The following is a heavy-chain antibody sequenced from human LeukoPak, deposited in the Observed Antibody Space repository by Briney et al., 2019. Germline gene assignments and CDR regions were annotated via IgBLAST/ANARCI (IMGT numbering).Heavy chain of an antibody. CDR3: ARGSYSSSNYFDY. Sequence: GGSLRLSCAASGFTFSSYSMNWVRQAPGKGLEWVSYISSTGSTIYYADSVRGRFTIPRDNAKNSLYLQMNSLRAEDTAVYYCARGSYSSSNYFDYWGQGTLVTVSS. J-gene: IGHJ4*02. CDR1: GFTFSSYS. V-gene: IGHV3-48*01. D-gene: IGHD6-6*01. CDR2: ISSTGSTI.